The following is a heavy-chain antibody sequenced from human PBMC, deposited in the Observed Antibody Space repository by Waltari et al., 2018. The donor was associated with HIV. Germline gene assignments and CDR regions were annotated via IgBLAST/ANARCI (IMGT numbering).Heavy chain of an antibody. CDR1: GFSFSEYW. CDR2: INSDGGDA. J-gene: IGHJ6*02. Sequence: LVQSGGGLVQPGGSLRLSCAASGFSFSEYWMHWVRQSPWKGLEWVSRINSDGGDATYADSVKGRFTVSRDNAKNTLFLEMSSLRVEDTAVYYCARDDYDFWSGPRRDKNYGMDVWGQGTAVTVSS. CDR3: ARDDYDFWSGPRRDKNYGMDV. D-gene: IGHD3-3*01. V-gene: IGHV3-74*01.